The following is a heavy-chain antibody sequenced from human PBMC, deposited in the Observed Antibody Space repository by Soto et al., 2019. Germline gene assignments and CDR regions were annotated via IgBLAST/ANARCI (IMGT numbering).Heavy chain of an antibody. D-gene: IGHD3-22*01. CDR3: ARGGTYISGYYYLFEY. V-gene: IGHV1-69*12. Sequence: QVQLVQSGAEVKKPGSSVKVSCKASGGTFSSYAINWVRQAPGQGLEWMGGIIPIFGITNYAQNFQGRVTIIADESTSTAYMELSSLRSEDTAVYYCARGGTYISGYYYLFEYWGQGTLVTVSS. CDR1: GGTFSSYA. J-gene: IGHJ4*02. CDR2: IIPIFGIT.